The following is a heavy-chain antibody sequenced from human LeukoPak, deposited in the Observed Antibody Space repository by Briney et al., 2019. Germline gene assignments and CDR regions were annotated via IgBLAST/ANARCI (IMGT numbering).Heavy chain of an antibody. CDR2: ISYDGSNK. V-gene: IGHV3-30*18. CDR3: AKEMGYCSSTSCPGMDV. D-gene: IGHD2-2*01. Sequence: SLRLSCAAAGFTFSSYGMHWVRQAPGKGLEWVVVISYDGSNKYYADSVKGRFTISRDNSKNTLYLQMNSLRAEDTAVYYCAKEMGYCSSTSCPGMDVWGKGTTVTVSS. CDR1: GFTFSSYG. J-gene: IGHJ6*04.